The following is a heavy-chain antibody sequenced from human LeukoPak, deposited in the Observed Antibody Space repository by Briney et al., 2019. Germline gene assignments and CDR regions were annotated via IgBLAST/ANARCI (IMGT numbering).Heavy chain of an antibody. CDR2: ISAYNGNT. CDR1: GYTFTSYG. V-gene: IGHV1-18*01. CDR3: ARELGPGDHIVVVPAADLGMDV. J-gene: IGHJ6*02. D-gene: IGHD2-2*01. Sequence: ASVKVSCKASGYTFTSYGISWVRHAPGQGLEWMGWISAYNGNTNYAQKLQGRVTMTTDTSTSTAYMELRSLRSDDTAVYYCARELGPGDHIVVVPAADLGMDVWGQGTTVTVSS.